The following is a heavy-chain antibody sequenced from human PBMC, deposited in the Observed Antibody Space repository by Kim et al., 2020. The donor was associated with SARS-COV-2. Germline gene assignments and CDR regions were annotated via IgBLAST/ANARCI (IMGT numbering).Heavy chain of an antibody. CDR2: ISAYNGNT. CDR1: GYTFTSYG. Sequence: ASVKVSCKASGYTFTSYGISWVRQAPGQGLEWMGWISAYNGNTNYAQKLQGRVTMTTDTSTSTAYMELRSLRSDDTAVYYCARDTQVITIFGVVPGLDVWGKGTTVTVSS. J-gene: IGHJ6*04. D-gene: IGHD3-3*01. CDR3: ARDTQVITIFGVVPGLDV. V-gene: IGHV1-18*01.